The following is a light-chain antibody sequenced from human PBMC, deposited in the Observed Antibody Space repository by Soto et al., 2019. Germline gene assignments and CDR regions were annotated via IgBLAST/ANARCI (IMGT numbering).Light chain of an antibody. V-gene: IGKV1-5*03. CDR1: QSVSSW. CDR3: QEYETWT. CDR2: KAS. J-gene: IGKJ1*01. Sequence: DIQMTQSPSILSASVGDRVTITCRASQSVSSWLAWYQQKPGKAPKLLIHKASRLESGVSSRFSGSGSGTEFTITISSLQTDDFATYYSQEYETWTFGHGTNVEIK.